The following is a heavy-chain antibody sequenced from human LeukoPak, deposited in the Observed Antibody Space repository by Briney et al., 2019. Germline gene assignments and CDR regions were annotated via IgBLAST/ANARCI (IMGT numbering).Heavy chain of an antibody. Sequence: GGSLRLSCAASGFTFSSYSMNWVRQAPGKGLEWVSSISSSSSYIYYADSVKGRFTISRDNAKNSLYLQMNSLRAEDTAVYYCARDRTMEAPFDYWGQGTLVTVSS. CDR2: ISSSSSYI. V-gene: IGHV3-21*01. D-gene: IGHD1-14*01. CDR1: GFTFSSYS. CDR3: ARDRTMEAPFDY. J-gene: IGHJ4*02.